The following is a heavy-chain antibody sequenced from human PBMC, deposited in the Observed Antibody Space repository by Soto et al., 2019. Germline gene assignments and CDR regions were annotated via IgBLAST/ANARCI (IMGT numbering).Heavy chain of an antibody. J-gene: IGHJ4*02. CDR3: ARHPWFGESPSDY. Sequence: QLQLQESGPGLVKPSETLSLTCTVSGGSISSSSYYWGWIRQPPGKGLEWIGSIYYSGSTYYNPSLKGRVTISVDTSKNQFSLKLSSVTAADTAVYYCARHPWFGESPSDYWGQGTLVTVSS. CDR2: IYYSGST. V-gene: IGHV4-39*01. CDR1: GGSISSSSYY. D-gene: IGHD3-10*01.